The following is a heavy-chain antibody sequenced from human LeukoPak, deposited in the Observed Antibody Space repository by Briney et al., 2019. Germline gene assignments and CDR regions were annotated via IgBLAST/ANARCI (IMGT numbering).Heavy chain of an antibody. CDR3: ASGYSMDY. V-gene: IGHV3-48*01. CDR2: ISSSSTI. CDR1: GFTFSSYG. D-gene: IGHD6-13*01. Sequence: GGSLRLSCAASGFTFSSYGMNWVRQAPGKGLEWVSYISSSSTIYYADSVKGRFTISRDNAKNSLYLQMNSLRAEDTAVYYCASGYSMDYWGQGTLVTVSS. J-gene: IGHJ4*02.